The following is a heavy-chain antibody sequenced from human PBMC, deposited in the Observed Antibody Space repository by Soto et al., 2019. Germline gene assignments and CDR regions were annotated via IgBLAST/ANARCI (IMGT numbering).Heavy chain of an antibody. D-gene: IGHD1-1*01. Sequence: SGPTLVNPTQTLTLTRTFSGFSLSNSGMRVSWIRQPPGKALEWLARIDWDDDKFYRTSLRTRLTISKDTSKNQVVLTMTDMDPVDTATYYCAKTGTDGSWFDPWGQGTLVTVS. J-gene: IGHJ5*02. V-gene: IGHV2-70*04. CDR3: AKTGTDGSWFDP. CDR2: IDWDDDK. CDR1: GFSLSNSGMR.